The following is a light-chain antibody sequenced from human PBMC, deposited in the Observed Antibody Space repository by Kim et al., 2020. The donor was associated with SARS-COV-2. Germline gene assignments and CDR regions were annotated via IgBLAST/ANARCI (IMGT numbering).Light chain of an antibody. CDR3: QQYGVSPT. V-gene: IGKV3-20*01. J-gene: IGKJ1*01. CDR1: QSVSSSY. Sequence: LSPEERATLACRASQSVSSSYVAWYHQKPGQAPRLLISGASSRATGVPDRFSGSGSGTEFTLTISRVEPEDFAVYFCQQYGVSPTFGQGTKVDIK. CDR2: GAS.